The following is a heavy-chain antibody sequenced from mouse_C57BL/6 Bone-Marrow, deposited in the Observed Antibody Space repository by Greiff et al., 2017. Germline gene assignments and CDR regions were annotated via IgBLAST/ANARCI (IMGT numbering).Heavy chain of an antibody. D-gene: IGHD1-1*02. V-gene: IGHV14-4*01. CDR1: GFNIKDDY. CDR3: TTLWYFDY. Sequence: EVMLVESGAELVRPGASVKLSCTASGFNIKDDYMHWVKQRPEQGLEWIGWIDPENGDTEYASKFQGKATITADTSANTAYLQLSSLTSEDTAVYYCTTLWYFDYWGQGTTLTVSS. CDR2: IDPENGDT. J-gene: IGHJ2*01.